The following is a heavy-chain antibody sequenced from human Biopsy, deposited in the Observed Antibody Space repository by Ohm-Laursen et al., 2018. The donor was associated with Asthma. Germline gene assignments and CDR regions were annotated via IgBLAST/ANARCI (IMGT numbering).Heavy chain of an antibody. J-gene: IGHJ4*01. CDR3: AKSADYYDSTDYLDF. CDR2: ISWNSGNI. CDR1: GFSFDDCA. V-gene: IGHV3-9*01. Sequence: SLRLSCAAPGFSFDDCAMHWVRQAPGKGLEWVSSISWNSGNIDYADSAKGRFTIPRDNAKNSLYLQMQSLRPEDTAFYYCAKSADYYDSTDYLDFWGRGTLVTVSS. D-gene: IGHD3-22*01.